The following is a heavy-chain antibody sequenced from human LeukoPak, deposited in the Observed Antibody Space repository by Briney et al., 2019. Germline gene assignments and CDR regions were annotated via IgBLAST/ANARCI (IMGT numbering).Heavy chain of an antibody. CDR2: ITHTGRT. CDR3: ARIYGDYSDFEY. CDR1: GGSLSGYF. J-gene: IGHJ4*02. V-gene: IGHV4-34*01. Sequence: SETLSLTCAVYGGSLSGYFWSWIRQPPGKGVEWIGEITHTGRTNYNPSLKSRVALSENTSKDQFSLKLSSVTVADTAVYYCARIYGDYSDFEYWSQGTLVTVSS. D-gene: IGHD4-17*01.